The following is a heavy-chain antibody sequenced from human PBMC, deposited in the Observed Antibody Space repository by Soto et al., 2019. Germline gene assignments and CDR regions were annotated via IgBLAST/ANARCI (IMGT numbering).Heavy chain of an antibody. J-gene: IGHJ3*02. CDR1: GFTFSSYG. Sequence: QVQLVESGGGVVQPGRSLRLSCAASGFTFSSYGMHWVRQAPGKGLEWVAVISYDGTNNYYTESVKGRFTISRDNSKNSLFLQMNSLRADDTAVYFCAEGDCSGGSCYFSAFDIWGQGTMVTVSS. D-gene: IGHD2-15*01. CDR3: AEGDCSGGSCYFSAFDI. V-gene: IGHV3-30*18. CDR2: ISYDGTNN.